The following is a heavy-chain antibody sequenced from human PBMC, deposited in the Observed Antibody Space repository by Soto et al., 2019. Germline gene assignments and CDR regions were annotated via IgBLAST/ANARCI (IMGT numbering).Heavy chain of an antibody. CDR3: ANGQWELLEYFQH. CDR1: GFTFSSYA. J-gene: IGHJ1*01. CDR2: ISGSGGST. Sequence: EVQLLESGGGLVQPGGSLRLSCAASGFTFSSYAMSWVRQAPGKGLEWVSAISGSGGSTYYADSVKGRFTISRDNSKNTLYLQMNSLRAEDTAVYYCANGQWELLEYFQHWGQGTLVTVSS. D-gene: IGHD1-26*01. V-gene: IGHV3-23*01.